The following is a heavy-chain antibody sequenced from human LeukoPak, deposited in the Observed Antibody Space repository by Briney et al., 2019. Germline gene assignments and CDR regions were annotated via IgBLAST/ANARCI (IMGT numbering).Heavy chain of an antibody. J-gene: IGHJ4*02. Sequence: SSETLSLTCSVSGVSISAYYWSWIRQPAGKGLEWIGRIYPGESIYASENTNYNPSLKSRVSMSGDTSKNQVSLKLRSVTAADTAVYYCARDPTTVTTIFDSWGQGTLVTVSS. CDR1: GVSISAYY. CDR3: ARDPTTVTTIFDS. D-gene: IGHD4-17*01. CDR2: IYPGESIYASENT. V-gene: IGHV4-4*07.